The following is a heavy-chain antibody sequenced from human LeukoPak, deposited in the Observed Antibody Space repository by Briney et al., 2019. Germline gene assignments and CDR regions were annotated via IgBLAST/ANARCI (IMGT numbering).Heavy chain of an antibody. Sequence: GESLKISCTGSGYSFTSYWIGWVRQMPGKGLEWMGIIDPDDSDIRYSPSFQGQVTISADKSISTAYLQWSSLKASDTAMYYCARRPTYYDILTGHYLYYFDYWGQGTLVTVSS. CDR2: IDPDDSDI. D-gene: IGHD3-9*01. J-gene: IGHJ4*02. CDR3: ARRPTYYDILTGHYLYYFDY. CDR1: GYSFTSYW. V-gene: IGHV5-51*01.